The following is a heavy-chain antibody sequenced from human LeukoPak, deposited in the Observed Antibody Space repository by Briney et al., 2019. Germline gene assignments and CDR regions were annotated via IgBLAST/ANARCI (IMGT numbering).Heavy chain of an antibody. CDR1: GYTFTGYY. Sequence: ASVKVSCKASGYTFTGYYMHWVRQAPGQGLEWMGWINPNSGGTNYAQKFQGRVTMTRDTSISTAYMELSRLRSDDTAVYYCAXXXXXXXLHLYYFDYWGQGTLVTVSS. CDR3: AXXXXXXXLHLYYFDY. J-gene: IGHJ4*02. CDR2: INPNSGGT. V-gene: IGHV1-2*02.